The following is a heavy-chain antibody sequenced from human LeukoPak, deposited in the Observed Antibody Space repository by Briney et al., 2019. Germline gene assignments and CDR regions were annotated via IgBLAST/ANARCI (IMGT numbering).Heavy chain of an antibody. D-gene: IGHD2-8*01. CDR1: GGSFSGYY. CDR2: INHSGST. J-gene: IGHJ4*02. CDR3: ARGPPYCTNGVCYTYYFDY. V-gene: IGHV4-34*01. Sequence: SETLSLTCAVYGGSFSGYYWSWIRQPPGKGLEWIGEINHSGSTNYNPSLKSRVTISVDTSKNQFSLKLSSVTAADTAVYYCARGPPYCTNGVCYTYYFDYWGQGTLVTVFS.